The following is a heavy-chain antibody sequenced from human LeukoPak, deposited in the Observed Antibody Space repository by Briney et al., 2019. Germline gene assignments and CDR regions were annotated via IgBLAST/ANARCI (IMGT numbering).Heavy chain of an antibody. J-gene: IGHJ4*02. CDR3: ARVYSSSWYLYYFDY. CDR1: GYTFSDYY. V-gene: IGHV1/OR15-3*02. Sequence: GASVKVSCKASGYTFSDYYMHWVRQAPGQGLEWMGWINAGNGNTKYSQKFQGRVTITRDTSASTAYMELSSLRSEDTAVYYCARVYSSSWYLYYFDYWGQGTLVTVSS. CDR2: INAGNGNT. D-gene: IGHD6-13*01.